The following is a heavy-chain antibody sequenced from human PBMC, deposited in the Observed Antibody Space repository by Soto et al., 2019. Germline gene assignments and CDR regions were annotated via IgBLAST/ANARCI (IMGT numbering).Heavy chain of an antibody. CDR2: IIHSGST. CDR3: ARGRVRVQLERRNWFDP. J-gene: IGHJ5*02. Sequence: LSLTCAVYGGSFSGYYWSWIRQPPGKGLEWIGEIIHSGSTNYNPSLKSRVTISVDTSKNQFSLKLSSVTAADTAVYYCARGRVRVQLERRNWFDPWGQGTLVTVSS. CDR1: GGSFSGYY. V-gene: IGHV4-34*01. D-gene: IGHD1-1*01.